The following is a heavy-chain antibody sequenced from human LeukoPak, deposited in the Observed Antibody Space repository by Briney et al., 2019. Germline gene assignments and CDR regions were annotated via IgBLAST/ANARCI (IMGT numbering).Heavy chain of an antibody. V-gene: IGHV3-21*01. CDR3: ARDPRRYNWISPSRRYYYYGMDV. J-gene: IGHJ6*02. CDR2: ISSSSSYI. D-gene: IGHD1-20*01. Sequence: PGGSLRLSCAASGFTFSSYSMTWVRQAPGKGLEWVSSISSSSSYIYYADSVKGRFTISRDNAKNSLYLQMNSLRAEDTAVYYCARDPRRYNWISPSRRYYYYGMDVWGQGTTVTVSS. CDR1: GFTFSSYS.